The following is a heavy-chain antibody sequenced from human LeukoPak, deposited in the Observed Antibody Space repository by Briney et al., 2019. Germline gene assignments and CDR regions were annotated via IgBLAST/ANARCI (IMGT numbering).Heavy chain of an antibody. CDR2: ISSSGSTI. Sequence: GSLRLSCAASGFTFSSYEMNWVRQAPGKGLEWVSYISSSGSTIYYADSVKGRFTISRDNAKNSVYLQICSLRAEDTSVYSSGLEVLWCTFGMDVWGKG. CDR1: GFTFSSYE. CDR3: GLEVLWCTFGMDV. J-gene: IGHJ6*04. D-gene: IGHD4/OR15-4a*01. V-gene: IGHV3-48*03.